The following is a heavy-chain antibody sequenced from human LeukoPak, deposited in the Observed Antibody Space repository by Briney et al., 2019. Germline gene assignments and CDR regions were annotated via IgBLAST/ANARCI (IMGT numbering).Heavy chain of an antibody. CDR1: GFTFSSYE. D-gene: IGHD6-19*01. Sequence: GGSLRLSCAASGFTFSSYEMNWVRQAPGKGLEWVSYISSSGSTIYYADSVKGRFTISRDNAKNSLYLQMNSLRAEDTAVYYCVREGLKYYYYYYLDVWGKGTTVTVSS. J-gene: IGHJ6*03. V-gene: IGHV3-48*03. CDR3: VREGLKYYYYYYLDV. CDR2: ISSSGSTI.